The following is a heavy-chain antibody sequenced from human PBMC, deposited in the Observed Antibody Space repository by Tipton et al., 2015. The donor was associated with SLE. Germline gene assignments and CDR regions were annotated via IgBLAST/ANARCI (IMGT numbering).Heavy chain of an antibody. CDR1: GYSISSGYY. CDR3: ARRGLMATIRTAFDI. D-gene: IGHD5-24*01. CDR2: IYHSGST. J-gene: IGHJ3*02. Sequence: TLSLTCAVSGYSISSGYYWGWIRQPPGKGLEWIGSIYHSGSTYYNPSLKSRVTISVDTSKNQFSLKLSSMTAADTAVYYCARRGLMATIRTAFDIWGQGTMVTFSS. V-gene: IGHV4-38-2*01.